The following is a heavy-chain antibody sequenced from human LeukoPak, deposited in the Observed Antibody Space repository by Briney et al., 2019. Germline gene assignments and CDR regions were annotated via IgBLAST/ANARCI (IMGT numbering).Heavy chain of an antibody. V-gene: IGHV3-64*01. Sequence: GGPLSLSCAASGFTFSTYAMPWVRQAPGRGLEYFSAISGNGGSTYYANSVKGGFTISRDNSKNTLYLQIGSLRAEDMAVYYCARGRCSGGSCYSNYYYYYGMDVWGQGTTVTVSS. CDR1: GFTFSTYA. CDR2: ISGNGGST. J-gene: IGHJ6*02. D-gene: IGHD2-15*01. CDR3: ARGRCSGGSCYSNYYYYYGMDV.